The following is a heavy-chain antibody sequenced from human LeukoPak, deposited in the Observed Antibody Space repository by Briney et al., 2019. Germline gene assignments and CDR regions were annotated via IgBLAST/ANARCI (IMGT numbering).Heavy chain of an antibody. CDR1: GGSISGYY. CDR3: ARDGSTSSIWFDP. Sequence: SSETLSLTCTVSGGSISGYYWSWIRQPPGKALDWIGYIFYSGSTTYNPSLKSRVTISVDTSKNQFSLKLSSVIAADTAVYYCARDGSTSSIWFDPWGQGTLVAVSS. CDR2: IFYSGST. V-gene: IGHV4-59*01. J-gene: IGHJ5*02. D-gene: IGHD2-2*01.